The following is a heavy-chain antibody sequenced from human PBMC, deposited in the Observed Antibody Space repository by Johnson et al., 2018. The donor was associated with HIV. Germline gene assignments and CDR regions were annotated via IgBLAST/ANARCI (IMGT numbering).Heavy chain of an antibody. Sequence: QVQLVESGGGLVQPGGSLRLSCAASGFTFSDYYMSWIRQAPGKGLEWVSYITGSGTVVYYADSVKGRFTISRDNAKNSLYLQMNSLRADDTAVYYCARGRASWELYDAFEIWGQGTMVIVSS. V-gene: IGHV3-11*04. D-gene: IGHD1-26*01. J-gene: IGHJ3*02. CDR3: ARGRASWELYDAFEI. CDR2: ITGSGTVV. CDR1: GFTFSDYY.